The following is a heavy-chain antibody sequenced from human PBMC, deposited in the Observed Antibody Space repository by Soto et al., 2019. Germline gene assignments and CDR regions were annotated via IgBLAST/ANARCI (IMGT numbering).Heavy chain of an antibody. J-gene: IGHJ4*02. CDR3: ARDRALGVVAARPPHKILVFDY. CDR1: GGTFSSYA. Sequence: GASVKVSCKASGGTFSSYAISWVRQAPGQGLEWMGGIIPIFGTANYAQKFQGRVTITADESTSTAYMELSSLRSEDTAVYYCARDRALGVVAARPPHKILVFDYWGQGTLVTVSS. CDR2: IIPIFGTA. D-gene: IGHD6-6*01. V-gene: IGHV1-69*13.